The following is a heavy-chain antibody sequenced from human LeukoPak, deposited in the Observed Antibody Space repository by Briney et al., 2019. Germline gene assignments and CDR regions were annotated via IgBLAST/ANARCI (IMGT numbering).Heavy chain of an antibody. CDR2: IFYSGST. J-gene: IGHJ4*02. CDR3: AGDFWSGYYFRD. CDR1: GGSISTSNYY. V-gene: IGHV4-39*07. Sequence: PSETLSLTCTVSGGSISTSNYYWGWIRQPPGKGLEWIGNIFYSGSTYYSPSLKSRVTISLDTSKNQFSLKLSSVTAADTAVYYCAGDFWSGYYFRDWGQGTLVTVSS. D-gene: IGHD3-3*01.